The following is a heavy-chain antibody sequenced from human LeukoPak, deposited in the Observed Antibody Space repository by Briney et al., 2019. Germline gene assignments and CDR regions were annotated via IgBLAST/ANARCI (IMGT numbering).Heavy chain of an antibody. V-gene: IGHV1-18*01. D-gene: IGHD6-13*01. CDR2: ISAYNDNT. CDR1: GHTCPTYG. Sequence: ASVKVSCKASGHTCPTYGISWVRRARGQAFEWMGWISAYNDNTNYAQKLQGRVTMTTDPDTSPAYMELRSLRSDDTALYYCARGKAAGRNWFDPWGQGTLVTVSS. J-gene: IGHJ5*02. CDR3: ARGKAAGRNWFDP.